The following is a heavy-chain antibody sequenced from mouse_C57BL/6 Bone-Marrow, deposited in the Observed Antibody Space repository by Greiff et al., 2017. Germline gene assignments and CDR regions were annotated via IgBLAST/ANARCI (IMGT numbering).Heavy chain of an antibody. CDR3: ARTGGSSNYAMDY. V-gene: IGHV1-64*01. J-gene: IGHJ4*01. CDR1: GYTFTSYW. CDR2: IHPNSGST. D-gene: IGHD1-1*01. Sequence: LKQPGAELVKPGASVKLSCKASGYTFTSYWMHWVKQRPGQGLEWIGMIHPNSGSTNYNEKFKSKATLTVDKSSSTAYMQLSSLTSEDSAVYYCARTGGSSNYAMDYWGQGTSVTVSS.